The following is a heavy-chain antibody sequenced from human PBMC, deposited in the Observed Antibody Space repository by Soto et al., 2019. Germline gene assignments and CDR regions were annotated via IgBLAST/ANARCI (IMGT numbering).Heavy chain of an antibody. CDR2: IIPIFGTA. Sequence: ASVKVSCKASGGTFSSYAISWVRQAPGQGLEWMGGIIPIFGTANYAQKFQGRVTMTRDTSISTAYMELSRLRSDDTAVYYCARDPVPTYYYYYGMDVWGQGTTVTVSS. CDR3: ARDPVPTYYYYYGMDV. CDR1: GGTFSSYA. D-gene: IGHD3-10*01. V-gene: IGHV1-69*05. J-gene: IGHJ6*02.